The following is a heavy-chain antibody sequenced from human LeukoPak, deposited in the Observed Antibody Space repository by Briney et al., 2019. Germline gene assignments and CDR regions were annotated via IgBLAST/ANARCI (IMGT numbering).Heavy chain of an antibody. CDR2: INHSGST. V-gene: IGHV4-34*01. Sequence: SETLSLTCAVYGGSFSGYYWSWIRQPPGKGLEWIGEINHSGSTNYNPSLKSRVTISLDASKNQFSLNLSSVTAADTAIYYCATLYTSGWFVDYWGQGILVTVSS. J-gene: IGHJ4*02. D-gene: IGHD6-19*01. CDR1: GGSFSGYY. CDR3: ATLYTSGWFVDY.